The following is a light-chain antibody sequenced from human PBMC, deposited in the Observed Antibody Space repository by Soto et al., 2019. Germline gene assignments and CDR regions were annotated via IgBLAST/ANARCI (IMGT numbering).Light chain of an antibody. CDR2: GSS. V-gene: IGKV3-15*01. J-gene: IGKJ1*01. Sequence: DIVMTQSPATLSVSPGERATLSCRASQTISSNLAWYQQRPGQAPRLLIYGSSTRATGIPARFSGSGSGTEFTLTISSLQSEDFAVYYCQQYNTWPRTFGQGTKVEI. CDR1: QTISSN. CDR3: QQYNTWPRT.